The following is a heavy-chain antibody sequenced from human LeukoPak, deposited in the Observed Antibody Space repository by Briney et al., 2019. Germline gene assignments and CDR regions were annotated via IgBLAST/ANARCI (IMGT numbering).Heavy chain of an antibody. J-gene: IGHJ6*02. Sequence: GGSLRLSCAASGFTFDDYAMHWVRQVPGKGLEWVSGISWNSGRIGYADSVKGRFTVSRDNAKNSLYLQMNSLRAEDTAVYYCAREELIHSSSWYEYYYYYYGMDVWGQGTTVTVSS. CDR2: ISWNSGRI. CDR3: AREELIHSSSWYEYYYYYYGMDV. CDR1: GFTFDDYA. V-gene: IGHV3-9*01. D-gene: IGHD6-13*01.